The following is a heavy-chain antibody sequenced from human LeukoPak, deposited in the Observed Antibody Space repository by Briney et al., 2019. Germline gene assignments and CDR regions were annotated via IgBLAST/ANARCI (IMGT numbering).Heavy chain of an antibody. V-gene: IGHV3-9*01. CDR2: ISWNSGSI. J-gene: IGHJ6*02. Sequence: SPSWAASGFTLDNYANHWGRQTPKKGMEWVSGISWNSGSIGYADSVKGRFTISRDNAKNSLYLQMNSLRAEDTALYYCAKDIRYCSSTSCPLYYGMDVWGQGTTVTVSS. CDR1: GFTLDNYA. D-gene: IGHD2-2*01. CDR3: AKDIRYCSSTSCPLYYGMDV.